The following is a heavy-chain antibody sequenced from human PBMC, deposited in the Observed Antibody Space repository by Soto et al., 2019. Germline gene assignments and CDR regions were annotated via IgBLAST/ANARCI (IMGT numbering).Heavy chain of an antibody. CDR1: GFTFSSYG. V-gene: IGHV3-33*01. CDR3: ARGSYCSGGSCYEGWFDP. Sequence: GGSLRLSCAASGFTFSSYGMHWVRQAPGKGLEWVAVIWYDGSNKYYADSVKGRFTISRDNSKNTLYLQMNSLRAEDTAVYYCARGSYCSGGSCYEGWFDPWGQGTLVTVSS. CDR2: IWYDGSNK. J-gene: IGHJ5*02. D-gene: IGHD2-15*01.